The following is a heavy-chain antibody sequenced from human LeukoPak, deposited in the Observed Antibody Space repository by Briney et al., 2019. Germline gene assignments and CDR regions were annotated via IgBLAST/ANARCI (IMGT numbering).Heavy chain of an antibody. J-gene: IGHJ4*02. CDR2: INPNSGGT. CDR3: ARPDGNHYYDSSGYLIV. D-gene: IGHD3-22*01. V-gene: IGHV1-2*02. Sequence: ASVKVSCKASGYSLSGYYMHWVRQAPGQGLKWMGWINPNSGGTNYAQKFQGRVTMTRDTSISTAYMELSRLRSDDTAVYYCARPDGNHYYDSSGYLIVWGQGTLVTVSS. CDR1: GYSLSGYY.